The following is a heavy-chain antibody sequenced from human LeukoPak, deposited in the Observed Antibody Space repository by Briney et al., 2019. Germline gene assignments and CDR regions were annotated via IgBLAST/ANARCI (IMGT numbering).Heavy chain of an antibody. Sequence: SETLSLTRTVSGYSISSGYYWGWIRQPPGKGLEWIGSIYHSGSTYYNPSLKSRVTISVDTSKNQFSLKLSSVTAADTAVYYCARLIYGGNPNDAFDIWGQGTMVTVSS. V-gene: IGHV4-38-2*02. CDR3: ARLIYGGNPNDAFDI. D-gene: IGHD4-23*01. J-gene: IGHJ3*02. CDR1: GYSISSGYY. CDR2: IYHSGST.